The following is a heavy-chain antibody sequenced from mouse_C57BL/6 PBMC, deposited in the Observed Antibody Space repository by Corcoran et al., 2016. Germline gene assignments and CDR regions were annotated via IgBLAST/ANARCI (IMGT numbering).Heavy chain of an antibody. V-gene: IGHV1-76*01. D-gene: IGHD1-1*01. CDR2: IYPGSGNT. Sequence: QVQLKQSGAELVRPGASVKLSCKASGYTFTDYYINWVKQRPGQGLEWIARIYPGSGNTYYNEKFKGKATLTAEKSSSTAYMQLSSLTSEDSAVYFCASPLLLRSYYYAMDYWGQGTSVTVSS. CDR1: GYTFTDYY. J-gene: IGHJ4*01. CDR3: ASPLLLRSYYYAMDY.